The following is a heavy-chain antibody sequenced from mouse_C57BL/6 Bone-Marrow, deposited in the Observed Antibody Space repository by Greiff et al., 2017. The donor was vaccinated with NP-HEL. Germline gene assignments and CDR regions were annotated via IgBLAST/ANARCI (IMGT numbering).Heavy chain of an antibody. J-gene: IGHJ2*01. Sequence: QVQLQQSGPELVKPGASVKISCKASGYAFSSSWMNWVKQRPGKGLEWIGRIYPGDGDTNYNGKFKGKATLTADKSSSTAYMQLSSLTSEDSAVYCCARLYGFLYYFDYWGQGTTLTVSS. CDR1: GYAFSSSW. CDR2: IYPGDGDT. CDR3: ARLYGFLYYFDY. D-gene: IGHD2-2*01. V-gene: IGHV1-82*01.